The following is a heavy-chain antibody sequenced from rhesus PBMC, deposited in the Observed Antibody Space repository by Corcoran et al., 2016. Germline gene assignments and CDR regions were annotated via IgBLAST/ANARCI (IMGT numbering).Heavy chain of an antibody. CDR1: VGSISSSNC. Sequence: QVQLQESGPGLVKPSEPLSLPSAVSVGSISSSNCWSWFRPPPGHGLEWIGYISGSSGSTYYNPSLKSRVNMSKDTSKNQFSRKLSSVTAADTAVYYCARGVYSGSYHFDYWGQGVLVTVSS. J-gene: IGHJ4*01. D-gene: IGHD3-16*01. CDR2: ISGSSGST. CDR3: ARGVYSGSYHFDY. V-gene: IGHV4S19*01.